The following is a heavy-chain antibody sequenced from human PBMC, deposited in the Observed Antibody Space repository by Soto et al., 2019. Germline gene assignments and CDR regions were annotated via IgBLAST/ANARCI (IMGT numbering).Heavy chain of an antibody. J-gene: IGHJ4*02. CDR1: GFTFSNFG. CDR2: ISYDGNIK. V-gene: IGHV3-30*18. Sequence: QVQLVESGGGVVQPGRSLRLSCAASGFTFSNFGMHWVRQAPGKGLEWVASISYDGNIKYSADSVKGRFTISRDNSKNTLYMKRTTLRGEETAVYDGANFWGLVTAAVDDYWGQGPLVTAPS. CDR3: ANFWGLVTAAVDDY. D-gene: IGHD6-13*01.